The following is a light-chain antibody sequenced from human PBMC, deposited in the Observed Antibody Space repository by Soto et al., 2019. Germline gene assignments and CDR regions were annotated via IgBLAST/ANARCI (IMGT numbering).Light chain of an antibody. CDR1: LNIYFKSNNRNY. CDR2: WAS. Sequence: DIVMTQSPDSLRVSLGKRATISCTSSLNIYFKSNNRNYLAWYQQKTGQPPKLLVYWASTRESGVPDRFTGSGFGTYFTLSIDNVQPDDVAVYYCQQYFITPLTFGGGTRVDIK. V-gene: IGKV4-1*01. CDR3: QQYFITPLT. J-gene: IGKJ4*01.